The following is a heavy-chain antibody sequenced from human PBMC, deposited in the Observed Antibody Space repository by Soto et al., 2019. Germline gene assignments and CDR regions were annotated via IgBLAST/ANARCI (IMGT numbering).Heavy chain of an antibody. CDR3: AKWDDYGDRKEAFAI. J-gene: IGHJ3*02. CDR2: ISWNSGSI. V-gene: IGHV3-9*01. D-gene: IGHD4-17*01. Sequence: EVQLVESGGGLVQPGRSLRLSCAASGFTFDDYAMHWVRQAPGKVLELVSGISWNSGSIGYADSVKVRFTISRDNAKNYLYLQMNSLRAEDTALYYCAKWDDYGDRKEAFAIWGHGTMVTVST. CDR1: GFTFDDYA.